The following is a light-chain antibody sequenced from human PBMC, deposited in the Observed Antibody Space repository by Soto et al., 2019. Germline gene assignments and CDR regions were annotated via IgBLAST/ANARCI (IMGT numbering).Light chain of an antibody. CDR2: GAS. Sequence: DIQMTQSPSALSASVGDRVTITCRASQSLNNYLAWYQQKPGKPPKLLIYGASTLQSDVPSRFSGSGSGTEFTLTISSLQPEDFVTYCCQHNYRTPPAFGQGTRLEIK. CDR3: QHNYRTPPA. V-gene: IGKV1-39*01. J-gene: IGKJ5*01. CDR1: QSLNNY.